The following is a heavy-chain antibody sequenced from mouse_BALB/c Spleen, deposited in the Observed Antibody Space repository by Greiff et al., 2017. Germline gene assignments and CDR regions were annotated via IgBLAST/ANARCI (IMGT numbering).Heavy chain of an antibody. CDR2: IYPGSGST. CDR1: GYTFTSYW. Sequence: LKQPGSELVRPGASVKLSCKASGYTFTSYWMHWVKQRPGQGLEWIGNIYPGSGSTNYDEKFKSKATLTVDTSSSTAYMQLSSLTSEDSAVYYCTRPIYYGYDAPFDYWGQGTTLTVSS. V-gene: IGHV1S22*01. J-gene: IGHJ2*01. CDR3: TRPIYYGYDAPFDY. D-gene: IGHD2-2*01.